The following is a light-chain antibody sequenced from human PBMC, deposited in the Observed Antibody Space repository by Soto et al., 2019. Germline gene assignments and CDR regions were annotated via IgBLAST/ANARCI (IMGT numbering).Light chain of an antibody. V-gene: IGKV3-15*01. CDR3: QHYNNWPPWT. CDR2: GAS. Sequence: EIVMTQSPATLSVSPGERATLSCRASQSISSNLAWYQQKPGQAPRLLIYGASTRATAIPARFSGSGSGTQFTLTITSLQSEDFAVYYCQHYNNWPPWTFGQGTKVDIX. CDR1: QSISSN. J-gene: IGKJ1*01.